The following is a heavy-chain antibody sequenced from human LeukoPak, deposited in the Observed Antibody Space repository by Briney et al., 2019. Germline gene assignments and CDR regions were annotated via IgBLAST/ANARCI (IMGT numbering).Heavy chain of an antibody. CDR2: MNPNSGNT. V-gene: IGHV1-8*01. J-gene: IGHJ4*02. CDR1: GYTFTTND. Sequence: ASVKVSCKASGYTFTTNDINWVRQATGQGPEWMGWMNPNSGNTGYAQKFQGRITMTRNTSISTAYMELRSLRSEDTAVYYCARGREYSTGPGIDYWGQGTLVTVSS. CDR3: ARGREYSTGPGIDY. D-gene: IGHD2-8*02.